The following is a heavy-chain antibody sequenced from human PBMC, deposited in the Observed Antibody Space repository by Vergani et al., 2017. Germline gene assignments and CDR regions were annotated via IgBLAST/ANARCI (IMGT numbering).Heavy chain of an antibody. CDR3: ASKLLGVVVIKDY. V-gene: IGHV3-21*01. CDR1: GYTFSSYS. Sequence: EMQLVESGEGLVKPGGSLRLSCAASGYTFSSYSMTWVRQAPGQGLEWVSSISSSSGYIYYADSVKGRFTISRDNANNSLYLQMNSLRAEDTAVYYCASKLLGVVVIKDYWGQGTLVTVSS. J-gene: IGHJ4*02. CDR2: ISSSSGYI. D-gene: IGHD3-22*01.